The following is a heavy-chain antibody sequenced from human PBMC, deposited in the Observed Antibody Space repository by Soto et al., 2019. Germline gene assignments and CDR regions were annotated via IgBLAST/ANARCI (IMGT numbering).Heavy chain of an antibody. V-gene: IGHV3-30*18. D-gene: IGHD1-1*01. CDR3: AKARGADNWANYYGLDV. CDR2: ITYEGSNK. J-gene: IGHJ6*02. CDR1: GFIFANYG. Sequence: LRLSCAASGFIFANYGMHWVRQAPGKGLEWVALITYEGSNKYYADAVKGRFTISRDNAKNMVSLQMDSLRAEDTAVYYCAKARGADNWANYYGLDVWGQGTTVTVSS.